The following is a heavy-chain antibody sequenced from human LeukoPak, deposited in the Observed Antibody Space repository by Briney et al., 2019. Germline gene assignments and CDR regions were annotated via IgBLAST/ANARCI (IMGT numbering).Heavy chain of an antibody. CDR2: INHSGST. CDR3: PRALRLGEFPPDYYYGMDV. CDR1: GGSFSGYY. J-gene: IGHJ6*04. Sequence: SETLSLTCAVYGGSFSGYYWSWIRQPPGKGLEWIGEINHSGSTNYNPSLKSRVTISVDTSKNQFSLKLSSVTAADTAVYYCPRALRLGEFPPDYYYGMDVWGKGTTVTVSS. V-gene: IGHV4-34*01. D-gene: IGHD3-16*01.